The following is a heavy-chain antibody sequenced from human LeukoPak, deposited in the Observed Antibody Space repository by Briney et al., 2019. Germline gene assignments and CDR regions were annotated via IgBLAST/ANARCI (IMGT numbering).Heavy chain of an antibody. V-gene: IGHV3-30-3*01. D-gene: IGHD2-21*02. CDR2: ISYDGSNK. CDR1: GFTFSSYA. Sequence: GGSLRLSCAASGFTFSSYAMHWVRQAPGKGLEWVAVISYDGSNKYYADSVKGRFTISRDNSKNTLYLQMNSLRAEDTAVYYCARDPHLRGLPVVTATLYYYYYGMDVWGQGTTVTVSS. J-gene: IGHJ6*02. CDR3: ARDPHLRGLPVVTATLYYYYYGMDV.